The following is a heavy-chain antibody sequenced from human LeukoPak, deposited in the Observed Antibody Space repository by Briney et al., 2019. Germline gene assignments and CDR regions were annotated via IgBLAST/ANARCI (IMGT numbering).Heavy chain of an antibody. CDR1: GFTFSSYA. Sequence: GGSLRLSCADSGFTFSSYAMSWVRQAPGKGVEWVSGISKDGTRTYYSVSVKGRFTVSRYNSKNTLYLQMNSLRAEDTAVYYCGSSTSSYYFYGVDVWGQGTTVTVSS. V-gene: IGHV3-23*01. J-gene: IGHJ6*02. CDR2: ISKDGTRT. CDR3: GSSTSSYYFYGVDV. D-gene: IGHD2-2*01.